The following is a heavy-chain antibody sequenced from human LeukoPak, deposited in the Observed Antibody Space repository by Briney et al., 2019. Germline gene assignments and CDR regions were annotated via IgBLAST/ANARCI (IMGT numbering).Heavy chain of an antibody. Sequence: GGSLRLSCAASGFTFSSYAMSWVRQAPGKGLEWVSAISGSGGYTYSADSVKGRFTISRDNSKNTLYLQMNSLRAEDTAVYYCAKVASSGYYSEVQYWGQGTLVTVSS. CDR3: AKVASSGYYSEVQY. CDR2: ISGSGGYT. V-gene: IGHV3-23*01. J-gene: IGHJ4*02. CDR1: GFTFSSYA. D-gene: IGHD3-22*01.